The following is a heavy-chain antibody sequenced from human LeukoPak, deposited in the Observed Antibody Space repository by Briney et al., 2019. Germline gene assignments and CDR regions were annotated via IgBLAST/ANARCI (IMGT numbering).Heavy chain of an antibody. CDR1: GYTFTGYY. V-gene: IGHV1-2*06. Sequence: GASVKVSCKASGYTFTGYYMHWVRQAPGQGLEWMGRINPNSGGTNYAQKFQGRVTMTRDTSISTAYMELSRLRSDDTAVYYCARSSLCGSGSYHNDYWGQGTLVTVSS. J-gene: IGHJ4*02. D-gene: IGHD3-10*01. CDR3: ARSSLCGSGSYHNDY. CDR2: INPNSGGT.